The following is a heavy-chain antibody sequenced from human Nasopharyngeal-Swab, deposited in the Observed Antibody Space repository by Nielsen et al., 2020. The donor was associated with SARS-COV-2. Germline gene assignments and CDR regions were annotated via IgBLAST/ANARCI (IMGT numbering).Heavy chain of an antibody. CDR1: GFTFSSYS. CDR3: AREEGSSWHYFDY. Sequence: GGSLRLSCAASGFTFSSYSMNWVRQAPGKGLEWVSSISSSSSYIYYADPVKGRFTISRDNAKNSLYLQMNSLRAEDTAVYYCAREEGSSWHYFDYWGQGTLVTVSS. D-gene: IGHD6-13*01. CDR2: ISSSSSYI. V-gene: IGHV3-21*01. J-gene: IGHJ4*02.